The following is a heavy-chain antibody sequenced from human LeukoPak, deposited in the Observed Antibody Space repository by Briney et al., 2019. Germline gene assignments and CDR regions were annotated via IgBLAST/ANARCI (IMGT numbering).Heavy chain of an antibody. J-gene: IGHJ4*02. D-gene: IGHD3-22*01. CDR1: GFTFSSYT. Sequence: GGSLRLSCAASGFTFSSYTMSWVRQRPGKGLEWVSTISPSGDITQYADSVKGHFTISRDNSESTLFLQMTSLRAEDTAVYYCARKSSGHYPLDCWGQGTLVTVSS. V-gene: IGHV3-23*01. CDR3: ARKSSGHYPLDC. CDR2: ISPSGDIT.